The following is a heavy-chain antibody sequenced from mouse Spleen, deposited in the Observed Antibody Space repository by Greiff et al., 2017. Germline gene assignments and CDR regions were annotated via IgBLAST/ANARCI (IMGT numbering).Heavy chain of an antibody. Sequence: EVKLVESGGGLVQPKGSLKLSCAASGFTFNTYAMNWVRQAPGKGLEWVARIRSKSNNYATYYADSVKDRFTISRDDSQSMLYLQMNNLKTEDTAMYYCVRHDGNSFAYWGQGTLVTVSA. CDR2: IRSKSNNYAT. V-gene: IGHV10-1*02. CDR3: VRHDGNSFAY. CDR1: GFTFNTYA. D-gene: IGHD2-3*01. J-gene: IGHJ3*01.